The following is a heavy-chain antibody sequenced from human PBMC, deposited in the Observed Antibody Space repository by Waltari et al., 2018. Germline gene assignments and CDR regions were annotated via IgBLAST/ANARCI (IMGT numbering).Heavy chain of an antibody. CDR1: GSTGMNNY. D-gene: IGHD3-3*01. CDR2: VWRGGDT. CDR3: SRNVHDPQDV. J-gene: IGHJ6*02. Sequence: VPLVDSGGGLIQPGESLRRSCAAFGSTGMNNYMTWVRQAPGKGLEWVSLVWRGGDTHDADSVKGRFTISRDNSKNTVYLQMHDLRDEDTARYYCSRNVHDPQDVWGQGTTVIVS. V-gene: IGHV3-53*01.